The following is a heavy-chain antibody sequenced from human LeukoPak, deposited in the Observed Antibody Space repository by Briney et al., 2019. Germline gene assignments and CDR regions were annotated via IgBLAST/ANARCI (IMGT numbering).Heavy chain of an antibody. CDR2: INPNSGGT. Sequence: VASVKVSCKASGYTFTNYDINWERQAPGQGLEWMGWINPNSGGTNYAQKFQGRVTMTRDTSISTAYMELSRLRSDDTAVYYCARTPIVVVTVPLDYWGQGTLVTVSS. CDR3: ARTPIVVVTVPLDY. CDR1: GYTFTNYD. V-gene: IGHV1-2*02. J-gene: IGHJ4*02. D-gene: IGHD3-22*01.